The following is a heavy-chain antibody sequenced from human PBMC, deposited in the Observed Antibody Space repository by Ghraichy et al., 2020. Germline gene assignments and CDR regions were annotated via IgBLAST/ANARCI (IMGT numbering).Heavy chain of an antibody. CDR2: ISDRGGST. Sequence: GGSLRLSCVSGFTFSIYSMICVRQAAGKGLEWVSGISDRGGSTQYADSVKGRFTISRDISKNTLYLQINSLRVEDTAVYYCARTLGGNCAGGVCFRGYYYYYMDVWGKGTTVTVSS. J-gene: IGHJ6*03. CDR3: ARTLGGNCAGGVCFRGYYYYYMDV. CDR1: GFTFSIYS. V-gene: IGHV3-23*01. D-gene: IGHD2-8*02.